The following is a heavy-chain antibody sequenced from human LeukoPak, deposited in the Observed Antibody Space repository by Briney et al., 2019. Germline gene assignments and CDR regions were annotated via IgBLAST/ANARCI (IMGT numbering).Heavy chain of an antibody. J-gene: IGHJ4*02. CDR3: ARSVYGDLYYFDY. D-gene: IGHD4-17*01. Sequence: GGSLRLSCAASGFTFSSYSMNWVRQAPGKGLEWVSSISSSSSSYIYYVDSVKGRFTISRDNAKNSLYLQMNSLRAEDTAVYYCARSVYGDLYYFDYWGQGTLVTVSS. CDR1: GFTFSSYS. V-gene: IGHV3-21*01. CDR2: ISSSSSSYI.